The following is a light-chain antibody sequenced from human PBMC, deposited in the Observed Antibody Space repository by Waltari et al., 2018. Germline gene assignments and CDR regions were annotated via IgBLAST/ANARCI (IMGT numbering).Light chain of an antibody. CDR3: QQYYSTPRLT. Sequence: DIVMTQSPDSLAVSLGGRATIHCKSSQSVLYSSNNKNYLAWYQQKPGQPPKLLIYWASTRESGVPDRFSGSGSGTDFTLTISSLQAEDVAVYYCQQYYSTPRLTFGGGTKVEIK. CDR1: QSVLYSSNNKNY. CDR2: WAS. J-gene: IGKJ4*01. V-gene: IGKV4-1*01.